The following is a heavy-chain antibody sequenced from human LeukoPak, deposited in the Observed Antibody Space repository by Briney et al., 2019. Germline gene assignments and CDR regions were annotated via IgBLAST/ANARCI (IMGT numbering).Heavy chain of an antibody. D-gene: IGHD3-22*01. CDR2: INHSGST. V-gene: IGHV4-30-2*01. CDR3: ASLRTMIGAFDI. Sequence: SQTLSLTCTVSGGSISSGGYYWSWIRQPPGKGLEWIGEINHSGSTNYNPSLQSRVTISVDMSKNQFSLKLTSVTAADTAVYYCASLRTMIGAFDIWGQGTMVTVSS. CDR1: GGSISSGGYY. J-gene: IGHJ3*02.